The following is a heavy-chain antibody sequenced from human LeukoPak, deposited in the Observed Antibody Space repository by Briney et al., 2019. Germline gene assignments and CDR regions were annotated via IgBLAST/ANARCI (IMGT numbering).Heavy chain of an antibody. CDR2: IYYSGST. D-gene: IGHD2-21*01. J-gene: IGHJ3*02. CDR1: GGSISSYY. CDR3: ARGLDTNDWSDAFDI. V-gene: IGHV4-59*12. Sequence: SETLSLTCTVSGGSISSYYWSWIRQPPGKGLEWIGYIYYSGSTNYNPSLKSRVTISVDTSKNQFSLKLSSVTAADTAVYYCARGLDTNDWSDAFDIWGQGTMVTVSS.